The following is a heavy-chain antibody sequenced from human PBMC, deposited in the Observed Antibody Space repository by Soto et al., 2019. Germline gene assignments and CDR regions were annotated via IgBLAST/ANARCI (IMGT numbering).Heavy chain of an antibody. J-gene: IGHJ3*02. Sequence: SETLSLTCTVSGGSISSSNYYWGWIRQPPGKGLEWIGSIYYSGRTYYNPSLKSRVTISVDTSKNQLSLKLSSGTAADTAVYYCARDRHYCGADCDDAYTIWGHGTMVTAS. CDR2: IYYSGRT. CDR3: ARDRHYCGADCDDAYTI. V-gene: IGHV4-39*02. D-gene: IGHD2-21*02. CDR1: GGSISSSNYY.